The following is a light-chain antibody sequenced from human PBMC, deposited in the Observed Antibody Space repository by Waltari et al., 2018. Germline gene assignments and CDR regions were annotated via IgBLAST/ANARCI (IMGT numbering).Light chain of an antibody. CDR3: NSRDNRGQAVI. CDR2: GEN. V-gene: IGLV3-19*01. CDR1: STRSGH. Sequence: SSELTQDTAVSVDLGQTSRITCKRDSTRSGHASWYQQKPGQAPVLVMFGENNRPSGVPDRFSGSISGSTISLTNTGAQAEDEADYYCNSRDNRGQAVIFGGGTKVTVL. J-gene: IGLJ2*01.